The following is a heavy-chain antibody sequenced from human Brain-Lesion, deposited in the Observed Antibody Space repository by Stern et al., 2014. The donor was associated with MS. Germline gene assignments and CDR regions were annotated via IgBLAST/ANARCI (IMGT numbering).Heavy chain of an antibody. J-gene: IGHJ6*02. Sequence: VQLEESGPGLVKPSQTLSLSCTVSGGSISSGGYYWSWIRQPAGKGLEWNGRIFNSGSTSYNPSLKSRVTISIDTSKNQFSLRLNSMTAADTAVYYCARGRVVPGFQYYATDVWGQGTTVIVSS. V-gene: IGHV4-61*02. CDR1: GGSISSGGYY. D-gene: IGHD2-2*01. CDR2: IFNSGST. CDR3: ARGRVVPGFQYYATDV.